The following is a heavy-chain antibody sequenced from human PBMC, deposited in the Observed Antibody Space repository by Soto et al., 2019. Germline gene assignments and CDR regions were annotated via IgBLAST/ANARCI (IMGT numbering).Heavy chain of an antibody. V-gene: IGHV3-33*08. CDR3: ARAGHSYFDY. CDR1: GFTFSDYY. J-gene: IGHJ4*02. Sequence: GGSLRLSCAASGFTFSDYYMSWIRQAPGKGLEWVAVIWYDGSNKYYADSVKGRFTISRDNSKNTLYLQMNSLRAEDTAVYYCARAGHSYFDYWGQGTLVTVSS. CDR2: IWYDGSNK.